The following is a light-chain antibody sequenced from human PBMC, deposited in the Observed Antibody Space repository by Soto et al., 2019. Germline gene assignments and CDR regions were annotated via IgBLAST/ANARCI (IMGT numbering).Light chain of an antibody. CDR2: WAS. CDR1: QSALYSSNNKNY. Sequence: DIVMTQSPDSLSVSLSERATINCKSSQSALYSSNNKNYLAWYQQKPGQPPKLLIYWASTRESGVPDRFSGSGSGTDFTLTISSLQAEDVAVYYCQQYYSTPTFGGGTNVDIK. V-gene: IGKV4-1*01. J-gene: IGKJ4*01. CDR3: QQYYSTPT.